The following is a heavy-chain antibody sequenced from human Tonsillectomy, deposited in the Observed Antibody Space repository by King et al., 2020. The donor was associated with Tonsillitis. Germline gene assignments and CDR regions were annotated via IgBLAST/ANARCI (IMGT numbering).Heavy chain of an antibody. J-gene: IGHJ4*02. D-gene: IGHD2-21*02. CDR1: GFTFSSYY. V-gene: IGHV3-7*01. CDR3: AREGISDCGGDSPFDY. Sequence: DVQLVESGGGLVQPGESLRLSCAASGFTFSSYYMSWVRQAPGKGLEWVANIKEDGSETYYVDSVRGRFTISRDNAKNSLFLQMNSLSAEDTAVYYCAREGISDCGGDSPFDYWGQGSLVTVSS. CDR2: IKEDGSET.